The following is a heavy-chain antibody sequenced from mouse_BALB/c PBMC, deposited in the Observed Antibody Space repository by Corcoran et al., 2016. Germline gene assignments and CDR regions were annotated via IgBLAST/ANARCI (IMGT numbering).Heavy chain of an antibody. Sequence: EVQLQQYGPALVKHGASVKIPCKTSGYTFTEYTMHWVKQSHGKSLEWIGGINPNNGGASYNQKFKGKATLTVDKYSSTAYMELRSLTSEDSAVYYCARSHYYGSSFGYWGQGTTLTVSS. CDR2: INPNNGGA. CDR1: GYTFTEYT. V-gene: IGHV1-18*01. D-gene: IGHD1-1*01. J-gene: IGHJ2*01. CDR3: ARSHYYGSSFGY.